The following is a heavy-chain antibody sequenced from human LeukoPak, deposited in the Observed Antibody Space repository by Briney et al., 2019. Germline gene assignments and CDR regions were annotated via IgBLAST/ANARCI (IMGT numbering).Heavy chain of an antibody. CDR1: GYTFTGYY. Sequence: ASVKVSCKASGYTFTGYYMHWVRQAPGQGLEWMGWINPNSGGTNYAQKFQGRVTMTRDTSISTAYMELSRLRSDDTAVYYCARGRQAAVADYDAFDIWGQGTMVTVSS. J-gene: IGHJ3*02. D-gene: IGHD6-19*01. V-gene: IGHV1-2*02. CDR3: ARGRQAAVADYDAFDI. CDR2: INPNSGGT.